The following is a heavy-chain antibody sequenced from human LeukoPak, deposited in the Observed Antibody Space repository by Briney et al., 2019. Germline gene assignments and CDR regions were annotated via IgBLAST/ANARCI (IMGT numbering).Heavy chain of an antibody. D-gene: IGHD3-10*01. CDR2: VNPNTGGT. J-gene: IGHJ4*02. Sequence: ASVKVSCKASGYAFTGYYIHWVRQAPGQGLEWMGRVNPNTGGTNYAQKLQGRVTMTTDTSTSTAYMELRSLRSDDTAVYYCARDRTGHYYGSTFDYWGQGTLVTVSS. CDR1: GYAFTGYY. CDR3: ARDRTGHYYGSTFDY. V-gene: IGHV1-2*06.